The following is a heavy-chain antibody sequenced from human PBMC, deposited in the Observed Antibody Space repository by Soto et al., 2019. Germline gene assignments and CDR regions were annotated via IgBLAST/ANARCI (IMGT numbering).Heavy chain of an antibody. J-gene: IGHJ6*03. CDR2: ISSSSSTI. CDR3: ARVNQLLFKYNYYYMDV. Sequence: EVQLVESGGGLVQPGGSLRLSCAASGFTFSSYSMNWVRQAPGKGLEWVSYISSSSSTIYYADSVKGRFTISRDNAKNSLYLQMNSLRAEDTAVYYCARVNQLLFKYNYYYMDVWGKGTTVTVSS. CDR1: GFTFSSYS. D-gene: IGHD2-2*01. V-gene: IGHV3-48*01.